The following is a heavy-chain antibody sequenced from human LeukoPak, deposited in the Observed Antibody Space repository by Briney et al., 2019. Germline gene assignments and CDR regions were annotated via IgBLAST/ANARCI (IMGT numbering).Heavy chain of an antibody. D-gene: IGHD2-2*02. Sequence: ASVKVSCKASGYTFTSYGISWVRQAPGQGLEWMGWISAYNGNTNYAQKLQGRVTMTTDTSTSTAYMELRRLRSDDTAVYYCARVGGEVPAAIRGWFDPWGQGTLVTVSS. CDR3: ARVGGEVPAAIRGWFDP. V-gene: IGHV1-18*01. CDR1: GYTFTSYG. J-gene: IGHJ5*02. CDR2: ISAYNGNT.